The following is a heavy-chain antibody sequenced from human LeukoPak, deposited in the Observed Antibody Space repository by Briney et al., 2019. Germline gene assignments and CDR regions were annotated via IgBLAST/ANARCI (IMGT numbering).Heavy chain of an antibody. CDR2: IGISGSST. V-gene: IGHV3-23*01. CDR1: GFTFSTYA. D-gene: IGHD6-6*01. Sequence: GGSLRLSCAASGFTFSTYAMNWVRQAPGKGLEWVSTIGISGSSTYYADSVRGRFTISRDNSKNTLYLQVSSLTAEDTAVYYCANDFSSVDYYYYGMDVWGQGTTVTVSS. J-gene: IGHJ6*02. CDR3: ANDFSSVDYYYYGMDV.